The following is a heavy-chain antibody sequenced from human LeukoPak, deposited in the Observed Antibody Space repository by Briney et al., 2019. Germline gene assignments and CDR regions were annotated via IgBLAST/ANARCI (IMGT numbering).Heavy chain of an antibody. CDR1: GFTFSSYG. Sequence: GRSLRLSCAASGFTFSSYGMHWVRQAPGKGLEWVAVISYDGSNKYYADSVKGRFTISRDNSKNTLYLQMNSLRAEDTAVYYCVQMATIRRSFDYWGQGTLVTVSS. V-gene: IGHV3-30*03. D-gene: IGHD5-24*01. J-gene: IGHJ4*02. CDR3: VQMATIRRSFDY. CDR2: ISYDGSNK.